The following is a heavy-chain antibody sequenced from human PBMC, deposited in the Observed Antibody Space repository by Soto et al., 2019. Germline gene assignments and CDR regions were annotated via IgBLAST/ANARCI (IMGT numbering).Heavy chain of an antibody. J-gene: IGHJ3*02. D-gene: IGHD2-15*01. CDR2: ISSSGTGI. CDR1: IFTFSDYY. Sequence: GGSLRFSCAASIFTFSDYYMILIRQAPGKGLECVSYISSSGTGIYYGDSVKGRFTISRDNAKNSLYLQMNSLRAEDTAVYYCARAYSDAFAIWGQGTMVTVSS. V-gene: IGHV3-11*01. CDR3: ARAYSDAFAI.